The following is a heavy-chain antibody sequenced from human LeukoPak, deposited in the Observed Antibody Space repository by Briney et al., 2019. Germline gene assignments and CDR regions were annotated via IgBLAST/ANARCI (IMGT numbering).Heavy chain of an antibody. J-gene: IGHJ6*02. CDR2: ISSSGSTI. CDR3: ARDLYGDKIHYYYYYGMDV. D-gene: IGHD4-17*01. V-gene: IGHV3-11*01. Sequence: PGGSLRLSCAASGFTFSDYYMSWIRQAPGKGLEWVSYISSSGSTIYYADSVKGRFTISRDNAKNSLYLQMNGLRAEDTAVYYCARDLYGDKIHYYYYYGMDVWGQGTTVAVSS. CDR1: GFTFSDYY.